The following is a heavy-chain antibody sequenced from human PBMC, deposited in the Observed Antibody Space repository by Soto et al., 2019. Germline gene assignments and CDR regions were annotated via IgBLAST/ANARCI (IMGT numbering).Heavy chain of an antibody. CDR1: GYTFTSYG. D-gene: IGHD3-22*01. Sequence: QVQLVQSGAEVKKPGASVKVSCKASGYTFTSYGISWVRQAPGQGLEWMGWISAYNGNTNYAQKLQGRVTMTTDTSTSTAYMELRSLRSDDTAVYYCARGLGAVAGFHIFTYYYDSSGLDAFDIWGQGTMVTVSS. CDR3: ARGLGAVAGFHIFTYYYDSSGLDAFDI. V-gene: IGHV1-18*01. CDR2: ISAYNGNT. J-gene: IGHJ3*02.